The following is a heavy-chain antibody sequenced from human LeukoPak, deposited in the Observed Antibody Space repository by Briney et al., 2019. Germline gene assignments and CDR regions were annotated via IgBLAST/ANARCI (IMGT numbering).Heavy chain of an antibody. Sequence: PSEALSLTCTVSGGSISSSSYYWGWIRQPPGKGLEWIGSIYYSGSTYYNPSLKSRVAISVDTSKNQFSLKLSSVTAADTAVYYCARVYYDFWSGSIENWFDPWGQGTLVTVSS. CDR3: ARVYYDFWSGSIENWFDP. CDR1: GGSISSSSYY. CDR2: IYYSGST. J-gene: IGHJ5*02. V-gene: IGHV4-39*01. D-gene: IGHD3-3*01.